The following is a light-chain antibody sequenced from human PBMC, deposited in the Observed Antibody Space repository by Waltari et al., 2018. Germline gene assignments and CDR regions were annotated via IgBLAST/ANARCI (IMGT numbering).Light chain of an antibody. CDR1: ALPKQY. V-gene: IGLV3-25*03. CDR2: EDA. Sequence: SYELTQPPSVSVSPGQTARITCSGEALPKQYVYLYQHKPGQAPLIVIHEDAERPSGIPEVFSGSSSGTTGTLISSGVEADDEADYYCQSADSSGTQKVFGGGTKLTVL. CDR3: QSADSSGTQKV. J-gene: IGLJ3*02.